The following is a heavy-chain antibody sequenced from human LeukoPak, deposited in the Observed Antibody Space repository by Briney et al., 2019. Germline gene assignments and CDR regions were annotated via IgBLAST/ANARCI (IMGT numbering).Heavy chain of an antibody. Sequence: GGSLRLSCAASGFTFSNYSMNWVRQAPGKGLEWVSSISSSSSYIYYADSVKGRFTISRDNAKNSLYLQMNSLRAEDTAVYYCARDWDGDRSFDYWGQGTLVTVSS. CDR2: ISSSSSYI. CDR1: GFTFSNYS. D-gene: IGHD4-17*01. V-gene: IGHV3-21*01. CDR3: ARDWDGDRSFDY. J-gene: IGHJ4*02.